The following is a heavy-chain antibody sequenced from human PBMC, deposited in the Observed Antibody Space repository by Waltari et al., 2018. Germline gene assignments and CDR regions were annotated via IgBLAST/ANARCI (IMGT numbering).Heavy chain of an antibody. J-gene: IGHJ4*02. CDR2: INGDGSST. Sequence: EVQLEESGGGLVQPGGSLRLSCAASGFTFSSHWIHWVRQAPGKGLVGVSRINGDGSSTSYADSVKGRFTISRDNAKNTLYLQMNSLRAEDTAVYYCSRDLQHGDFGRGRDYWGQGTLVTVSS. CDR3: SRDLQHGDFGRGRDY. V-gene: IGHV3-74*01. D-gene: IGHD4-17*01. CDR1: GFTFSSHW.